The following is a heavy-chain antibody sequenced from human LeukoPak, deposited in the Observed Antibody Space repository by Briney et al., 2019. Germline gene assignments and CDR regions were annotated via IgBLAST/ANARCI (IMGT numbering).Heavy chain of an antibody. Sequence: GGSLRLSCAASGFTFSSYAMSWVRQAPGKGLEWVSAIGGSGGSTYYAGSVKGRFTISRDNSKNTLYLQMNSLRAEDTAVYYCAKDRSSSGWTGYYFDYWGQGTLVTVSS. D-gene: IGHD6-19*01. CDR1: GFTFSSYA. V-gene: IGHV3-23*01. CDR2: IGGSGGST. CDR3: AKDRSSSGWTGYYFDY. J-gene: IGHJ4*02.